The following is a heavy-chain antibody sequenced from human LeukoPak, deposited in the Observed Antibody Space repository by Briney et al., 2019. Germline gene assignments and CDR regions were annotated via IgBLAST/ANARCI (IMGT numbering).Heavy chain of an antibody. V-gene: IGHV3-33*01. D-gene: IGHD6-6*01. CDR1: GFTFSSYG. CDR3: ARGPWQLAGGYLFSYFDY. J-gene: IGHJ4*02. CDR2: IWYDGSKK. Sequence: GESLRLSCAASGFTFSSYGMHWVRQAPGKGLEWVAVIWYDGSKKYHADSVKGRFTITRDNSKNTLYLQMNSLRDEDTAVYYCARGPWQLAGGYLFSYFDYWGQGTLVTVSS.